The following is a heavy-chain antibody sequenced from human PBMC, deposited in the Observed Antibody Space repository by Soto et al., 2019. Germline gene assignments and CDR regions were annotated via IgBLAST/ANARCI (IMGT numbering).Heavy chain of an antibody. J-gene: IGHJ6*02. CDR1: GFSLSGSGMR. CDR2: IDWEDTK. V-gene: IGHV2-70*04. Sequence: SGPTLVNPTQPLTLTCTVSGFSLSGSGMRVTWIRQPPGKALEWLARIDWEDTKLYSTSLKTRLTIAKDTSKNQVVLTMTNVDHADTGTYYCARAFYGMDVWGQGTTVTVSS. CDR3: ARAFYGMDV.